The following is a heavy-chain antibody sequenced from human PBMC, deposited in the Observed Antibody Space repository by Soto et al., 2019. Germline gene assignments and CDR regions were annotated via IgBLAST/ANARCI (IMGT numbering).Heavy chain of an antibody. V-gene: IGHV3-23*01. J-gene: IGHJ6*02. CDR3: AKEVDEVLPYYGMDV. Sequence: EIQILESGGALVQPGGSLRLACSVSGFTFSDYAMNWVRQAPWKVLEWVSAVSGRGDGTFYAYSVKGRFTISRDNSKNTVYMQINSLTVDDTAVYYCAKEVDEVLPYYGMDVWGRGTTVRVSS. CDR1: GFTFSDYA. CDR2: VSGRGDGT.